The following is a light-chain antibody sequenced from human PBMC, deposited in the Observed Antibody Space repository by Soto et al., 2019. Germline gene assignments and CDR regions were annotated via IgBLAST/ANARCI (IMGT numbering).Light chain of an antibody. CDR1: QSVSSSY. Sequence: IDLTQAPDTMTLAPGARATLSCRAIQSVSSSYLAWYQQKPGQAPRLLIYGASSRATGIPDRFSGSGSGTDFTLTISRLEPEDFAVYYCQQYGSSPPITFGQGTRLEIK. CDR2: GAS. J-gene: IGKJ5*01. V-gene: IGKV3-20*01. CDR3: QQYGSSPPIT.